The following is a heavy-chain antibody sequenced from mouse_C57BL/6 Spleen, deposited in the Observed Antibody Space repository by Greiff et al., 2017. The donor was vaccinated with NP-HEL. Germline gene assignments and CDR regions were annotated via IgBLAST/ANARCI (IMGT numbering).Heavy chain of an antibody. CDR1: GFTFSDYG. V-gene: IGHV5-17*01. J-gene: IGHJ2*01. CDR2: ISSGSSTI. Sequence: EVQLVESGGGLVKPGGSLKLSCAASGFTFSDYGMPWVRQAPEKGLEWVAYISSGSSTIYYADTVKGRFTISRDNAKNTLFLQMTSLRSEDTAMYYCAVAYYSNPWYFDYWGQGTTLTVSS. CDR3: AVAYYSNPWYFDY. D-gene: IGHD2-5*01.